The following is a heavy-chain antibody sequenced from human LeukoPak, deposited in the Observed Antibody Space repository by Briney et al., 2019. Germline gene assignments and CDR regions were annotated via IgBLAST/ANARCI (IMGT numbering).Heavy chain of an antibody. Sequence: SETLSLTCTVSGGSISSSNFYWGWIRQPPGKGLEWIGSIYYSGSTYYNPSLKSRVSISVDTSKNQFSLKLSSVTAADTAVYYCASSEQWLDDAFDIWGQGTMVTVSS. CDR1: GGSISSSNFY. V-gene: IGHV4-39*07. CDR2: IYYSGST. J-gene: IGHJ3*02. D-gene: IGHD6-19*01. CDR3: ASSEQWLDDAFDI.